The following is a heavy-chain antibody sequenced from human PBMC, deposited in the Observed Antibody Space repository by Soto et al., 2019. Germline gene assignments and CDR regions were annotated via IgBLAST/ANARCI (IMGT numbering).Heavy chain of an antibody. CDR3: ARDQSSGWHNWFDP. J-gene: IGHJ5*02. CDR1: GYTFTSYG. V-gene: IGHV1-18*04. D-gene: IGHD6-19*01. CDR2: ISAYNGNT. Sequence: ASVKVSCKASGYTFTSYGISWVRQAPGQGLEWMGWISAYNGNTNYAQKLQGRVTMTTDTATRTAYMELRSLRSDDTAVYYCARDQSSGWHNWFDPWGQGTLVTVSS.